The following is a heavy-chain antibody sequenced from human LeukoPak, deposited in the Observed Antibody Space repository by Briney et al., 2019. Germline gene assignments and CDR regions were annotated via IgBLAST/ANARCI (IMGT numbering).Heavy chain of an antibody. CDR3: TRDHCCYINCYEDYYYGMDV. J-gene: IGHJ6*02. CDR2: INPNTGAT. Sequence: ASVKVSCKASGYTFTGYYMHWVRQAPGQGLEWMGWINPNTGATDTAQKFQGRVTMTRDTSISAAYMELSRLRSDDTAVYYCTRDHCCYINCYEDYYYGMDVWGQGTTVTVSS. V-gene: IGHV1-2*02. D-gene: IGHD2-2*01. CDR1: GYTFTGYY.